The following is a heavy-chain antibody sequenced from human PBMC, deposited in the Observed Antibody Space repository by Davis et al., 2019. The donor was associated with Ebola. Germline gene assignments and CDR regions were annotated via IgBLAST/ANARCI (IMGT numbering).Heavy chain of an antibody. CDR2: IIPILGIA. CDR1: GGTFSSYA. D-gene: IGHD3-22*01. J-gene: IGHJ4*02. Sequence: SVKVSCKASGGTFSSYAISWVRQAPGQGLEWMGRIIPILGIANYAQKFQGRVTITADKSTSTAYMELSSLRSEDTAVYYCARGTYYYDSSGYTPWDYWGQGTLVTVSS. V-gene: IGHV1-69*04. CDR3: ARGTYYYDSSGYTPWDY.